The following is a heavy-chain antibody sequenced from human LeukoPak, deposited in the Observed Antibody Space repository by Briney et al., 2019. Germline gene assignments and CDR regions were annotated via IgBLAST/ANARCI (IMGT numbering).Heavy chain of an antibody. CDR3: AKGQSGYDDFDAFDT. V-gene: IGHV3-23*01. CDR1: EFTFSNYD. CDR2: ISGSGGST. Sequence: GGSLRLSCAASEFTFSNYDMTWVRQAPGKGLEWVSSISGSGGSTYYADSVKGRFTISRDNSKNTLYLQMNSLRAEDTAVYYCAKGQSGYDDFDAFDTWGQGTMVTVSS. J-gene: IGHJ3*02. D-gene: IGHD5-12*01.